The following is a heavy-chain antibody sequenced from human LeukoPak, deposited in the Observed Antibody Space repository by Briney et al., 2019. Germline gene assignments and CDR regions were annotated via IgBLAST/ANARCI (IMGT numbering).Heavy chain of an antibody. CDR1: GFTSSNYA. Sequence: PGGSLRLSCVDSGFTSSNYAMSWVRQAPGKGLVWVSRIYSDGSSASYADSVKGRFTISRDNARNTLYLQMSSLRAEDTAVYYCARENYGIDYWGQGALVTVSS. D-gene: IGHD4-17*01. J-gene: IGHJ4*02. V-gene: IGHV3-74*01. CDR3: ARENYGIDY. CDR2: IYSDGSSA.